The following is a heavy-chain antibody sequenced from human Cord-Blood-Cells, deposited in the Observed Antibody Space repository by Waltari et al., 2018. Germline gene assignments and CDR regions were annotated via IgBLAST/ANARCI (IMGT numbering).Heavy chain of an antibody. D-gene: IGHD3-10*01. V-gene: IGHV1-69*01. J-gene: IGHJ5*02. CDR1: GVTFSSFA. Sequence: QVQLVQSGAEVKKPGSQVKVPCQASGVTFSSFAITWVRQVAGQGLEWMGGIIPIFGTANYAQKFQGRVTITADESTSTAYMELSSLRSEDTAVYYCARDRGSGQNWFDPWGQGTLVTVSS. CDR3: ARDRGSGQNWFDP. CDR2: IIPIFGTA.